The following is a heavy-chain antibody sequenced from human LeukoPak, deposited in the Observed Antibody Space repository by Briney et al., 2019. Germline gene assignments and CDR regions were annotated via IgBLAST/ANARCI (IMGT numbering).Heavy chain of an antibody. V-gene: IGHV3-23*01. CDR1: GITLNNYG. D-gene: IGHD3/OR15-3a*01. J-gene: IGHJ4*02. CDR3: AKRGVVIRVILVGFHKEAYYFES. CDR2: ISGSGGST. Sequence: PGGSLSLSCAVSGITLNNYGMTWVRQAPGKGLEWVAGISGSGGSTKYADSVKGRFTISRDNPKNTLYLQMNSLRAEDTAVYFCAKRGVVIRVILVGFHKEAYYFESWGQGALVTVSS.